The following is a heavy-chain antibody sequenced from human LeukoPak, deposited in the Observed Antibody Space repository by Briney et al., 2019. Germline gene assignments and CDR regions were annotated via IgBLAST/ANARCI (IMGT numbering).Heavy chain of an antibody. J-gene: IGHJ5*02. CDR1: GFTFSSYA. D-gene: IGHD3-10*01. CDR3: ATSGSGSYYVS. V-gene: IGHV3-23*01. CDR2: ISGSGGST. Sequence: PGGSLRLSCAASGFTFSSYAMSWVRQAPGKGLEWVSAISGSGGSTYYADSVKGRFTISRDNSKNTLYLQMNSLGAVDTAVYYCATSGSGSYYVSWGQGTLVTVSS.